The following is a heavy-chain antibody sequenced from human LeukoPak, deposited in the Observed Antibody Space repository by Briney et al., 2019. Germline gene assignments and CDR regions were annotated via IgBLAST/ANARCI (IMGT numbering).Heavy chain of an antibody. CDR3: ARQNIAVSASDY. J-gene: IGHJ4*02. Sequence: GESLKISCKGSGYSFNTYWIGWVRQMPGKGLERVGIIYPGDSNTRYSPSFQGQVTISADKSISTAYLQWSSLKASDTAMYYCARQNIAVSASDYWGQGTLVTVSS. D-gene: IGHD6-19*01. CDR1: GYSFNTYW. CDR2: IYPGDSNT. V-gene: IGHV5-51*01.